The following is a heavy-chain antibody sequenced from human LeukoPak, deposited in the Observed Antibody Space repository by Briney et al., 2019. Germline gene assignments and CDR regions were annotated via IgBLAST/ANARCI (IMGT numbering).Heavy chain of an antibody. V-gene: IGHV1-18*01. J-gene: IGHJ6*02. CDR3: ARGRVPGYYGMDV. CDR2: VSPTHVNT. Sequence: ASVKVSCMASGFSFSTSAITWVRQAPDRGLEWIGWVSPTHVNTNPAQNLQGRVTLTIDSSSSTAFMEVRSLTSDDTAVYYCARGRVPGYYGMDVWGQGTTVTVSS. CDR1: GFSFSTSA.